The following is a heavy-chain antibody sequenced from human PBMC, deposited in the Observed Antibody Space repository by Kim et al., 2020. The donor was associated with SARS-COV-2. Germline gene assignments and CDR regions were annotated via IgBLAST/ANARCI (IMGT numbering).Heavy chain of an antibody. CDR1: GFPISRYA. CDR2: ITNNNGKT. D-gene: IGHD6-19*01. V-gene: IGHV3-23*01. J-gene: IGHJ4*02. Sequence: GGSLRLSCAASGFPISRYAMNWVRQAPGKGLEWVAAITNNNGKTYYQYYVMARFTISSDESTNTLYLQRSSLTVEDTAVYYCAKDHPSSGWPTFGDWGQGTLVAVSS. CDR3: AKDHPSSGWPTFGD.